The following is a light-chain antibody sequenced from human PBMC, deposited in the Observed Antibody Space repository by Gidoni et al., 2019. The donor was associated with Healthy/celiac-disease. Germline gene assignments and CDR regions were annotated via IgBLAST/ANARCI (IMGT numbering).Light chain of an antibody. J-gene: IGKJ2*01. Sequence: DIQMTQSPSTLSASVGDRVTITCRASQSISSWLAWYQQKPGKAPKLLLYKASSLESRVPSRFSGSGSGTEFTLTISSLQPDDFATHYCQQYNSYSGTFGQGTKLEIK. CDR2: KAS. CDR3: QQYNSYSGT. CDR1: QSISSW. V-gene: IGKV1-5*03.